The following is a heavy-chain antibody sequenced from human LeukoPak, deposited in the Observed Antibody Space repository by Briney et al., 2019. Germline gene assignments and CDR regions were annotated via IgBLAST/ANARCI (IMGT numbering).Heavy chain of an antibody. CDR1: GGSISSYN. CDR2: IYYSGST. CDR3: AMSGSVGAFDI. Sequence: SETLSLTCTVSGGSISSYNWSWIRQPRGKGLEWIEYIYYSGSTNYNPSLKSRVTISVDTSKNQFSLKLSSVTAADTAVYYCAMSGSVGAFDIWGQGTMVTVSS. J-gene: IGHJ3*02. V-gene: IGHV4-59*01. D-gene: IGHD5/OR15-5a*01.